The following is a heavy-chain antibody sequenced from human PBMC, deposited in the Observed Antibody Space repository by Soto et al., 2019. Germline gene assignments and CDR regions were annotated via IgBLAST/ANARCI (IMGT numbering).Heavy chain of an antibody. V-gene: IGHV1-69*01. CDR3: ARDQEQQLINYYYGMDV. CDR1: GGTFSSYA. D-gene: IGHD6-13*01. Sequence: QVQLVQSGAEVKKPGSSVQFSCKASGGTFSSYAISWVRQATGQGLEWMGGIIPIFGTANYAQKFQGRVTITADESTSTAYMELSSLRSEDTAVYYCARDQEQQLINYYYGMDVWGQGTTVTVSS. J-gene: IGHJ6*02. CDR2: IIPIFGTA.